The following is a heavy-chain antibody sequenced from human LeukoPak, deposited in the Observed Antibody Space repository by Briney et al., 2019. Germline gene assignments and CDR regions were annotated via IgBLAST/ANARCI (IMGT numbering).Heavy chain of an antibody. Sequence: GASVKVSCKASGGTFSSYAISWVRQAPGQGLEWMGRIIPILGIANYAQKFQGRVTITADKSTSTAHMELSSLRSEDTAVYYCARDTYCGGDCYSVGMDVWGQGTTVTVSS. V-gene: IGHV1-69*04. J-gene: IGHJ6*02. CDR2: IIPILGIA. CDR1: GGTFSSYA. D-gene: IGHD2-21*02. CDR3: ARDTYCGGDCYSVGMDV.